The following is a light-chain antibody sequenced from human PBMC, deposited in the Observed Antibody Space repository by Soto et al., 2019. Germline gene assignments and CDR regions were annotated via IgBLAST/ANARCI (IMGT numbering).Light chain of an antibody. CDR2: KAS. Sequence: DIQMTQSPSTLSASVGDRVTITCRASQSISSWLAWYQQRSGKAPRLLIYKASSLESGVPSRFSGSGSGTEFTLTISSLQPDEFATYYCQQYNSYPGTFGQGTKVEIK. V-gene: IGKV1-5*03. CDR1: QSISSW. CDR3: QQYNSYPGT. J-gene: IGKJ1*01.